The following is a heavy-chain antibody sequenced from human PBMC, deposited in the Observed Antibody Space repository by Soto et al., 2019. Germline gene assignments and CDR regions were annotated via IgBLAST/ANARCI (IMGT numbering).Heavy chain of an antibody. Sequence: EVQLLESGGGLVQPWGSLRLSCAASGFTFSDYAINWVRQAPGKGLEWVSPISGSGGSTNYADSVKGRFTISRDNPKNTLYLQMNSLRAEDTAIYYCTNVLGYWGQRTLVTVSS. CDR1: GFTFSDYA. V-gene: IGHV3-23*01. J-gene: IGHJ4*02. CDR3: TNVLGY. CDR2: ISGSGGST. D-gene: IGHD2-15*01.